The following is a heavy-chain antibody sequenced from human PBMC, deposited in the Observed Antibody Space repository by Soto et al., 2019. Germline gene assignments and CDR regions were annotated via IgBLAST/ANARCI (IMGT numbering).Heavy chain of an antibody. J-gene: IGHJ3*02. V-gene: IGHV1-18*04. CDR2: ISAYNGNT. CDR1: GSTFTGYG. Sequence: ASVKVSCKASGSTFTGYGISWVRQAPGQGLEWMGWISAYNGNTNYAQKLQGRVTMTTDTSTSTAYMELRSLRSDDTAVYYCARVEFQGNDAFDIWGQGTMVTVSS. CDR3: ARVEFQGNDAFDI.